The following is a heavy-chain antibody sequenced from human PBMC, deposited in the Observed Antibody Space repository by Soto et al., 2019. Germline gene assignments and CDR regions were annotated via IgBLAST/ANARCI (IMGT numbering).Heavy chain of an antibody. Sequence: SETLSLTCSVSGGSMNYYYWSWIRQPPGKGLEWIGYIYHSGTAEYNPSLKSRVTLSVDTSKSQFSLKMSSVTTADTAVYYCARDRAIISAPTKEYVFEIWGHGTMVTVSS. J-gene: IGHJ3*02. D-gene: IGHD5-12*01. CDR3: ARDRAIISAPTKEYVFEI. CDR1: GGSMNYYY. V-gene: IGHV4-59*01. CDR2: IYHSGTA.